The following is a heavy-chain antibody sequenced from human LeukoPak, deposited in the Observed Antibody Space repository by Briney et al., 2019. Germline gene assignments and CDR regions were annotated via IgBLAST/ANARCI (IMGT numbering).Heavy chain of an antibody. J-gene: IGHJ4*02. Sequence: GGSLRLSCAASGFTFSSYAMSWVRQAPGKGLEYVSVISGSGGSTHYRDSVKGRFTISRDNSKNMLYLQMNSLRVEDTAVYYCAKDGTTTITFDYWGQGTLVTVSS. V-gene: IGHV3-23*01. CDR1: GFTFSSYA. CDR3: AKDGTTTITFDY. D-gene: IGHD1-1*01. CDR2: ISGSGGST.